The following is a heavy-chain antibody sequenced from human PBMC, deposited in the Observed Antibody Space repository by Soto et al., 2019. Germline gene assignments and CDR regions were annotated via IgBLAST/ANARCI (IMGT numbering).Heavy chain of an antibody. Sequence: PSETLSLTCNVSGDSISSYYWSWIRQPPGKGLEWIGSISYSERTNYNPSLKSRVTISVDTSKNQFSLKLSSVTAADTAVYYCARATAMVPWLFDYWGQGTLVTVSS. CDR1: GDSISSYY. CDR3: ARATAMVPWLFDY. J-gene: IGHJ4*02. D-gene: IGHD5-18*01. CDR2: ISYSERT. V-gene: IGHV4-59*01.